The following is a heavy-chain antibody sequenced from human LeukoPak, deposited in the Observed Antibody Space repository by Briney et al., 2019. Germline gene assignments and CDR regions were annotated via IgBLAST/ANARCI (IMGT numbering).Heavy chain of an antibody. D-gene: IGHD4-17*01. Sequence: ASVKVSCKASGYTFTSYGISWVRQAPGQGLEWMGWISAYNGNTNYAQKLQGRVTMTTDTSTSTAYMELRSPRSDDTAVYYCARVWTTVPAGWFDPWGQGTLVTVSS. J-gene: IGHJ5*02. V-gene: IGHV1-18*01. CDR3: ARVWTTVPAGWFDP. CDR2: ISAYNGNT. CDR1: GYTFTSYG.